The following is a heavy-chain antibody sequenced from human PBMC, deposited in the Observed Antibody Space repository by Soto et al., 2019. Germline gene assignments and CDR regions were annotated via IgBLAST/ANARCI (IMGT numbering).Heavy chain of an antibody. V-gene: IGHV3-13*01. CDR3: ARGLRYFDWSYDAFDI. CDR1: GFTFSSYD. D-gene: IGHD3-9*01. CDR2: IGTAGDT. J-gene: IGHJ3*02. Sequence: HPGGSLRLSCAASGFTFSSYDMHWVRKATGKGLEWVSAIGTAGDTYYPGSVKGRFTISRENAKNSLYLQMNSLRAGDTAVYYCARGLRYFDWSYDAFDIWGQRTMVTVSS.